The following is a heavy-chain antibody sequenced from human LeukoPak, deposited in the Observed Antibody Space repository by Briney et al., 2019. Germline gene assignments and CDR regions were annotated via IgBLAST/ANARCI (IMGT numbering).Heavy chain of an antibody. V-gene: IGHV3-21*01. CDR1: GFYFSGYS. D-gene: IGHD1-1*01. CDR3: ARVEATTGRNYHYYYMDV. Sequence: GGSLRLSCGASGFYFSGYSMNWVRQAPGKGLEWVSSINIGSTYMYYADSVKGRFTISRDNAKNSLHLQMDSLRAEDTAVYFCARVEATTGRNYHYYYMDVWGKGTTVIVSS. CDR2: INIGSTYM. J-gene: IGHJ6*03.